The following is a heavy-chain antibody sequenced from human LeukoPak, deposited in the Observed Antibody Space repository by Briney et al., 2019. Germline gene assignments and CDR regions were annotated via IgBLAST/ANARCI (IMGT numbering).Heavy chain of an antibody. CDR3: AKGQDYTAGVQYYYYGMDV. Sequence: GGSLRLSWAASGFTFSSYAMSWVRQAPGKGLEWVSAISGSGGSTYYADSVKGRFTISRDNSKNTLYLQMNSLRAEDTAVYYCAKGQDYTAGVQYYYYGMDVWGQGTTVTVSS. CDR2: ISGSGGST. J-gene: IGHJ6*02. CDR1: GFTFSSYA. V-gene: IGHV3-23*01. D-gene: IGHD4-4*01.